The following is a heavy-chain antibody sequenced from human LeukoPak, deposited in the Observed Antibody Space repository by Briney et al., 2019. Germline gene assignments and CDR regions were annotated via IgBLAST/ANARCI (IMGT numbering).Heavy chain of an antibody. D-gene: IGHD3-10*01. V-gene: IGHV3-53*01. J-gene: IGHJ4*02. Sequence: GGSLRLSCAASGFTVSSDYINWVRQAPGRGLEWVSVIYSGGSTYYADSVKGRFTISRDNSKNTLYLQMNSLRAKDTAVYYCARGPTVRGIIGFYFDYWGQGTLVTVSS. CDR1: GFTVSSDY. CDR3: ARGPTVRGIIGFYFDY. CDR2: IYSGGST.